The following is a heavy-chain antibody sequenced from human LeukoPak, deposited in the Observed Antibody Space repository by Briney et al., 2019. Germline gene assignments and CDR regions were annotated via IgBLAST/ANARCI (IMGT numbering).Heavy chain of an antibody. V-gene: IGHV3-20*04. Sequence: GGSLRLSCVASGFTFDDYGMSWVRQAPGKGLEWVSGINWNGGDIGYADSVKGRFTISRDDAKNSLYLQMNSLRADGTAVYYCARWLDFDFWGQGTLVTVSS. D-gene: IGHD6-19*01. CDR1: GFTFDDYG. CDR2: INWNGGDI. J-gene: IGHJ4*02. CDR3: ARWLDFDF.